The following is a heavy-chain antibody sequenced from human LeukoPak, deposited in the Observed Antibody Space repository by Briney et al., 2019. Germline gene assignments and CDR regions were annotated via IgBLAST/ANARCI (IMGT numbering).Heavy chain of an antibody. V-gene: IGHV4-34*01. Sequence: SETLSLTCAVYGGSFSGYYWSWIRQPPGKGLEWIGEINHSGSTNYNPSLKSRVTISVDTSKNQFSLKLSSVTAADTAVYYCARGDYYDSSGFSSGDAFDIWGQGTMVTVS. CDR2: INHSGST. CDR3: ARGDYYDSSGFSSGDAFDI. CDR1: GGSFSGYY. D-gene: IGHD3-22*01. J-gene: IGHJ3*02.